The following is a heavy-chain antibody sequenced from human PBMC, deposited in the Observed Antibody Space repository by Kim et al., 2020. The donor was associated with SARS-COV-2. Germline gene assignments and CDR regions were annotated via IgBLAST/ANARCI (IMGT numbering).Heavy chain of an antibody. CDR3: ARDQSIRGFLPAGY. CDR2: INPNSGGT. Sequence: ASVKVSCKASGYTFTGYYMHWVRQAPGQGLEWMGRINPNSGGTNYAQKFQGRVTMTRDTSISTAYMELSRLRSDDTAVYYCARDQSIRGFLPAGYWGQGTLVTVSS. CDR1: GYTFTGYY. V-gene: IGHV1-2*06. J-gene: IGHJ4*02.